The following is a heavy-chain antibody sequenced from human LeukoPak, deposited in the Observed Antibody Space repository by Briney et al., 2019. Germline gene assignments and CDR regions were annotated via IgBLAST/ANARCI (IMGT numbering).Heavy chain of an antibody. CDR1: GFTFSGYA. J-gene: IGHJ4*02. V-gene: IGHV3-30*04. Sequence: GRSLRLSCAASGFTFSGYAMHWVRQAPGKGLEWVAVISYHGSNKYYADSVKGRFTISRDNSKNTLYLQMNSLRAEDTAVYYCARALDYWGQGTLVTVSS. CDR2: ISYHGSNK. CDR3: ARALDY.